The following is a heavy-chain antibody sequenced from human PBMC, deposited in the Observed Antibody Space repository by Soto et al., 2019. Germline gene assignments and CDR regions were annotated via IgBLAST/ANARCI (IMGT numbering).Heavy chain of an antibody. CDR1: GFSLTTGGVA. D-gene: IGHD2-15*01. Sequence: QITLKESGPTLVKPTQTLTLTCTFSGFSLTTGGVAVGWIRQPPGKALEWLALIYWDDDKRYSPSLKSRLSITKDTSKTHVVLTMTNMHPVDTATYYCAHSDFSRADSYSPSYFGLWARGTLVTVSS. CDR2: IYWDDDK. CDR3: AHSDFSRADSYSPSYFGL. J-gene: IGHJ2*01. V-gene: IGHV2-5*02.